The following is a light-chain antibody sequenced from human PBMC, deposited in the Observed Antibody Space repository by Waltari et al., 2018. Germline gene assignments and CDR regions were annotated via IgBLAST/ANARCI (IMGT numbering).Light chain of an antibody. CDR1: QSISSY. V-gene: IGKV1-39*01. J-gene: IGKJ2*01. CDR3: QQSYSTPPT. Sequence: IQMTQSPSSLSASVGDRVTLTCRASQSISSYLNWYQQKPGNAPKLLIYAASILHSGVPARFSGSGSGTDFTLTISSLQPEDFATYYCQQSYSTPPTFGQGTKLEIK. CDR2: AAS.